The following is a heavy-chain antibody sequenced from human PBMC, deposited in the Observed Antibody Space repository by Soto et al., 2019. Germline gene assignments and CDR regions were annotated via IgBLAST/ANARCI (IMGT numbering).Heavy chain of an antibody. CDR1: GGTLSSYA. V-gene: IGHV1-69*13. J-gene: IGHJ6*02. CDR2: IIPIFGTA. Sequence: GASVKVSCKASGGTLSSYAISWVRQAPGQGLEWMGGIIPIFGTANYAQKFQGRVTITADESTSTAYMELSSLRSEDTAVYYCARDEMTIYYGMDVWGQGTTVTVSS. CDR3: ARDEMTIYYGMDV. D-gene: IGHD4-17*01.